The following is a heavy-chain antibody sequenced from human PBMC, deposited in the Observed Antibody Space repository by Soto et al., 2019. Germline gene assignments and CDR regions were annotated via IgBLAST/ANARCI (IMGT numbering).Heavy chain of an antibody. CDR3: ARWLLWFGEFYSFDP. D-gene: IGHD3-10*01. J-gene: IGHJ5*02. V-gene: IGHV4-31*03. CDR1: GGSSSSGGYY. Sequence: SETLSLTCTVSGGSSSSGGYYWSWIRQHPGKGLEWIGYIYYSGSTYYNPSLKSRVTISVDTSKNQFSLKLSSVTAADTAVYYCARWLLWFGEFYSFDPWGQGTLVPSPQ. CDR2: IYYSGST.